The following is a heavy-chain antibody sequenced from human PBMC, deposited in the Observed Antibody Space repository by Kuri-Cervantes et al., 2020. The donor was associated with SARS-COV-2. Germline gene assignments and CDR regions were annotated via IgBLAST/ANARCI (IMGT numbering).Heavy chain of an antibody. Sequence: GSPRLSCAVYGGSFSGYYWSWIRQPPGKGLEWIGEIIHSGSTNYNPSLKSRVTISVDTSKNQFSLKLSSVTAADTAVYYCARGSLIVPAAIEGAFDIWGQGTMVTVSS. J-gene: IGHJ3*02. CDR1: GGSFSGYY. CDR2: IIHSGST. D-gene: IGHD2-2*01. V-gene: IGHV4-34*01. CDR3: ARGSLIVPAAIEGAFDI.